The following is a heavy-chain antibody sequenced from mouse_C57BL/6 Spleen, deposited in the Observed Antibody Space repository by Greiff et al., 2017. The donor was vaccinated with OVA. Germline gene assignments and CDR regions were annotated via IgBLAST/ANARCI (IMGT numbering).Heavy chain of an antibody. J-gene: IGHJ2*01. D-gene: IGHD2-2*01. CDR1: GYTFTSYW. CDR2: IHPNSGST. V-gene: IGHV1-64*01. CDR3: ARLEIYYGYDVFDY. Sequence: QVQLQQPGAELVKPGASVKLSCKASGYTFTSYWMPWVKQRPGQGLEWIGMIHPNSGSTNYNEKFKSKATLTVDKSSSTAYMQLSSLTSEDSAVYYCARLEIYYGYDVFDYWGQGTTLTVSS.